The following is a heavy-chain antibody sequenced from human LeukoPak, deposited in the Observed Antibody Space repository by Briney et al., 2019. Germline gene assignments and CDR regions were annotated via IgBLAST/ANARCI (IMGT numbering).Heavy chain of an antibody. D-gene: IGHD4-17*01. CDR1: GYTFTSYA. CDR3: ATNHDYGEDHYFDY. J-gene: IGHJ4*02. CDR2: INAGNGNT. V-gene: IGHV1-3*01. Sequence: GASVKVSCKASGYTFTSYAMHWVRQAPGQRLEWMGWINAGNGNTKYSQKFQGRVTITRDTSASTAYMELSSLRSEDTAVYYCATNHDYGEDHYFDYWGQGTLVTVSS.